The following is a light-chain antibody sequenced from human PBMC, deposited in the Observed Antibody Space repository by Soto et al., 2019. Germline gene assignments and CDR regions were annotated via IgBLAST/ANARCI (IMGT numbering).Light chain of an antibody. CDR1: RSVSSSY. CDR3: QQTGSSPLYT. V-gene: IGKV3-20*01. J-gene: IGKJ2*01. CDR2: GAS. Sequence: EIVLTQSPDTLSLSPGEGATLSCRASRSVSSSYLAWYQQKPGQAPRLLIYGASSRATGIPDRFSGSGSGADYSLTISRLEPEDFAVYYCQQTGSSPLYTFGQGTKLEIK.